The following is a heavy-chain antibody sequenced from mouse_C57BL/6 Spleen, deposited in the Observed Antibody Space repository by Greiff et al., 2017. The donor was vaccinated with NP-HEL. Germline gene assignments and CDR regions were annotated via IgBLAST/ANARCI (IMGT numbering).Heavy chain of an antibody. Sequence: VQLQQPGAELVRPGSSVKLSCKASGYTFTSYWMHWVKQRPIQGLEWIGNIDPSDSETHYNQKFKDKATLTVDKSSSTAYMQLSSLTSEDSAVYYCAREGDGSYFDYWGQGTLVTVSA. CDR3: AREGDGSYFDY. V-gene: IGHV1-52*01. CDR2: IDPSDSET. J-gene: IGHJ3*01. D-gene: IGHD2-4*01. CDR1: GYTFTSYW.